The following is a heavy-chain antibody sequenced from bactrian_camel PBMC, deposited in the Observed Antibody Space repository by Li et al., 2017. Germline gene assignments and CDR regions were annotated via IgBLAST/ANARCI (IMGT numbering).Heavy chain of an antibody. D-gene: IGHD4*01. J-gene: IGHJ4*01. V-gene: IGHV3S55*01. CDR1: QFTFSSSRSC. CDR3: AARWAYEDRWNFAGIYDY. CDR2: IDSDGK. Sequence: VESGGGLVQAGGSLKLSCVASQFTFSSSRSCMGWFRQAPGKDREGVAHIDSDGKWYAESLKGRSTISRESAANTLYPQMDSLTPEDTAMYYCAARWAYEDRWNFAGIYDYWGQGTQVTVS.